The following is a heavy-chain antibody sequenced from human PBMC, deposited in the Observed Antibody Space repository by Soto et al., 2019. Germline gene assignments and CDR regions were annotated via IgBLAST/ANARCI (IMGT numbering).Heavy chain of an antibody. D-gene: IGHD1-1*01. CDR2: LRSKADSYAT. CDR3: TRLDWNDDAFDI. V-gene: IGHV3-73*01. CDR1: GFTFSGSA. J-gene: IGHJ3*02. Sequence: GGSLRLSCAASGFTFSGSAMHWVRQASGKGLEWVGRLRSKADSYATAYAASVKGRFTISRDDSKNTAYLQMNSLNTEDTAMYYCTRLDWNDDAFDIWGQGTMVTVSS.